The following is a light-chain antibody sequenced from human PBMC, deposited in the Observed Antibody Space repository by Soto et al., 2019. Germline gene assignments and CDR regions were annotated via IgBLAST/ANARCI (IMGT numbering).Light chain of an antibody. CDR2: AAS. CDR1: QGISTY. V-gene: IGKV1-27*01. J-gene: IGKJ1*01. Sequence: DIQMTQSPSSLSASVGDRVTITCRASQGISTYLAWYQQRPGTVPKLLIYAASTLQSEVPSRFSGSGSGTDFTLTISSLQPGDVATYYCQEYNSAPWTFGPGTKVEIK. CDR3: QEYNSAPWT.